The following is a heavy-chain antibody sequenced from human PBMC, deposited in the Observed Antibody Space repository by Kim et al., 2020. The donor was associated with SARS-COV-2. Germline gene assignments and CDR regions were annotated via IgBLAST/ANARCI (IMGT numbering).Heavy chain of an antibody. Sequence: SRVTISVDTSKNQFSLKLSSVTAADTVVYYCARLNPTIFGVVIPHNWFDPWGQGTLVTVSS. J-gene: IGHJ5*02. V-gene: IGHV4-39*01. CDR3: ARLNPTIFGVVIPHNWFDP. D-gene: IGHD3-3*01.